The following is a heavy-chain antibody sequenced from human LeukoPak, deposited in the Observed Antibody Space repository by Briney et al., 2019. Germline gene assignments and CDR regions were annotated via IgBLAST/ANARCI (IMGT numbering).Heavy chain of an antibody. D-gene: IGHD6-13*01. CDR3: ARGHSSSWYSSGMDV. CDR1: GFTFGTYN. CDR2: ISSSSSYI. Sequence: GGSLRLSCAASGFTFGTYNMNWVRQAPGKGLEWVSSISSSSSYIYYADSVKGRFTISRDNAKNSLYLQMNSLRAEDTAVYYCARGHSSSWYSSGMDVWGQGTTVTVSS. V-gene: IGHV3-21*01. J-gene: IGHJ6*02.